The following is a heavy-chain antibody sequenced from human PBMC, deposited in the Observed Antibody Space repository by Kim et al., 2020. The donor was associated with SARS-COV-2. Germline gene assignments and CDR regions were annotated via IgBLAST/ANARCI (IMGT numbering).Heavy chain of an antibody. CDR1: GGSISSYNW. J-gene: IGHJ5*02. CDR2: NYHSGNT. V-gene: IGHV4-4*02. Sequence: SETLSLTCAVSGGSISSYNWCCRGRQPPGGVLECMGNNYHSGNTYNHPPLKSRVTILVDKTNNHFSLLMSAVTAAATPFYYSARERYCVYPW. D-gene: IGHD2-8*02. CDR3: ARERYCVYP.